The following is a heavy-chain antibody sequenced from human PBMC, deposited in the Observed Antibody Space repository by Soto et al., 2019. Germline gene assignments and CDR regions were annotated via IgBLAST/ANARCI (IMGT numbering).Heavy chain of an antibody. CDR3: AKARGAMVRGAAFYFDY. CDR1: GFTFTIYA. CDR2: ITGSGGST. D-gene: IGHD3-10*01. J-gene: IGHJ4*02. V-gene: IGHV3-23*01. Sequence: LRLSCAASGFTFTIYAMSWVRQAPGKGLEWVSAITGSGGSTYYADSVKGRFTISRDNSKNTLYLQMNSLRAEDTAVYYCAKARGAMVRGAAFYFDYWGQGTLVTVSS.